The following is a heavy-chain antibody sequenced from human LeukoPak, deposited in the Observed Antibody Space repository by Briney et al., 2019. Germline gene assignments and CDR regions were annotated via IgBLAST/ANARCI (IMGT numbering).Heavy chain of an antibody. Sequence: SVNVSCKASGGTFSSYTISWVRQAPGQGLEWMGRIIPILGIANYAQKFQGRVTITADKSTSTAYVELSSLRSEDTAVYYCARVGDYYDSSGYYSDYWGQGTLVTVSS. CDR1: GGTFSSYT. CDR2: IIPILGIA. J-gene: IGHJ4*02. CDR3: ARVGDYYDSSGYYSDY. V-gene: IGHV1-69*02. D-gene: IGHD3-22*01.